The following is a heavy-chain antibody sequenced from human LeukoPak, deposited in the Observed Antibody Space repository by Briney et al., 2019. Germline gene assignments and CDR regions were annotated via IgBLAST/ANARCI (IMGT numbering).Heavy chain of an antibody. J-gene: IGHJ4*02. CDR2: ISSSSSYI. CDR1: GYTHLD. D-gene: IGHD6-19*01. V-gene: IGHV3-21*01. CDR3: ARDSKSNGWYSY. Sequence: GGSLRLSCPISGYTHLDMNWVRQAPGKGLEWVSSISSSSSYIYYADSVKGRFTISRDNAKNSLYLQMNSLRAEDTAVYYCARDSKSNGWYSYWGQGTLVTVSS.